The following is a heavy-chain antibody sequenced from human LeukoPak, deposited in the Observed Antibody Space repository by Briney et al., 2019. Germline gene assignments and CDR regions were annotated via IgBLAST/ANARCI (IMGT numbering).Heavy chain of an antibody. V-gene: IGHV4-34*01. CDR1: GGSFSGYY. CDR2: INHSGST. Sequence: SETLSLTCAVYGGSFSGYYWSWIRQPPGKGLEWIGEINHSGSTNYNPSLKSRVTISVDTSKNQFSLKLSSVTAADTAVYYCAGGIAVAAANFDYWGQGTLVTVSS. D-gene: IGHD6-19*01. J-gene: IGHJ4*02. CDR3: AGGIAVAAANFDY.